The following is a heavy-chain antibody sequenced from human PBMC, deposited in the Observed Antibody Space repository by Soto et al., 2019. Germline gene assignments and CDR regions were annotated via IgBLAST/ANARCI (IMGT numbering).Heavy chain of an antibody. CDR1: GFTFSRSA. V-gene: IGHV3-21*01. Sequence: EVQLVESGGGLVKPGGSLRLSCAASGFTFSRSAMNWVRQVPGKGLEWVSCISGSSSSIYYADSVQGRFTISRDNAKNSLYLQMNSLRAEDTAVYYCAIDPFGGGDSEWFDPWGQGTLVTVSS. CDR3: AIDPFGGGDSEWFDP. J-gene: IGHJ5*02. CDR2: ISGSSSSI. D-gene: IGHD2-21*02.